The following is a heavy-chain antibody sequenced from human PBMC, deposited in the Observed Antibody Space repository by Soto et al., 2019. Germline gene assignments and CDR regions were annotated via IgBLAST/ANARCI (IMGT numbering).Heavy chain of an antibody. V-gene: IGHV1-46*01. J-gene: IGHJ6*02. CDR1: GYTFTSYY. CDR2: INPSGGST. Sequence: ASVKVSCKASGYTFTSYYMHWVRQAPGQGLEWMGIINPSGGSTSCAQKFQGRVTMTRDTSTSTVYMELSSLRSEDTAVYYCARVKGLLWFGVYGMDVWGQGTTVTVSS. D-gene: IGHD3-10*01. CDR3: ARVKGLLWFGVYGMDV.